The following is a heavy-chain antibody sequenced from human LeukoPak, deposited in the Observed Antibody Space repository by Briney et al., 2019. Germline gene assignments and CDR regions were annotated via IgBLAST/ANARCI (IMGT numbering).Heavy chain of an antibody. CDR3: ARYAVEYSGTYFDS. CDR2: IYYSGST. CDR1: GGSITSGSYY. V-gene: IGHV4-39*01. D-gene: IGHD1-26*01. Sequence: PSETLSLTCTVSGGSITSGSYYWGWIRQYPGKGLEWIGNIYYSGSTYYNPSLKRRVTISVDTSKNQFSLKLSSVTAADTAVYYCARYAVEYSGTYFDSWGQGSLVTVSS. J-gene: IGHJ4*02.